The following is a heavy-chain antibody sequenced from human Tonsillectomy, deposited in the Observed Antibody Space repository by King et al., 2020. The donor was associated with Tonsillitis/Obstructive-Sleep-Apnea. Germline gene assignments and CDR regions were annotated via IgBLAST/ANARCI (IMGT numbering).Heavy chain of an antibody. Sequence: VQLVESGGGLVQPGGSLRLSCAASGFTCSIYSMKWVRQAPGKGLEWVSDIISSSITIYYADSVMGRFTISRENVKNSLYLQMNSLRDEDPAVYYCARDRCCTGSVCSVCSYAFDIWGQGTMVTVSS. V-gene: IGHV3-48*02. D-gene: IGHD2-8*02. CDR3: ARDRCCTGSVCSVCSYAFDI. J-gene: IGHJ3*02. CDR1: GFTCSIYS. CDR2: IISSSITI.